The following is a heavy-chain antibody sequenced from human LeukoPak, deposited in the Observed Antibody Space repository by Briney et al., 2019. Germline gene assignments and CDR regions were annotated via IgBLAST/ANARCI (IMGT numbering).Heavy chain of an antibody. D-gene: IGHD6-13*01. CDR3: ARVKVAVAGIGWFDP. CDR1: GFTFSIYA. CDR2: VYSGGTT. V-gene: IGHV3-53*01. Sequence: GGSLRLSCAASGFTFSIYAMSWVRQAPGRGLEWVSVVYSGGTTYYADSVKGRFTISRDNSKNTLYLQMNSLRAEDTAVYYCARVKVAVAGIGWFDPWGQGSLVTVSS. J-gene: IGHJ5*02.